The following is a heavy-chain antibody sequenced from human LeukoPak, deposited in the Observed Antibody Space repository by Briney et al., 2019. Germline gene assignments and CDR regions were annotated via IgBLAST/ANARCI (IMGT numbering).Heavy chain of an antibody. CDR2: INHSGST. CDR3: ARLHSGFYYYGMDV. D-gene: IGHD3-3*02. Sequence: PSETLSLTCAVYGGSFSGYYWSWIRQPPGKGLEWIGEINHSGSTNYNPSLKSRVTISVDTSKNQFSLKLSSVTAADTAVYYCARLHSGFYYYGMDVWGQGTTVTASS. V-gene: IGHV4-34*01. CDR1: GGSFSGYY. J-gene: IGHJ6*02.